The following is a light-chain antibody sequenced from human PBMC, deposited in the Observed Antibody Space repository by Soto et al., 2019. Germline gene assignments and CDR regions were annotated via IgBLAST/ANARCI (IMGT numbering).Light chain of an antibody. CDR1: SSDVGGYNY. CDR2: EVS. Sequence: QSALTQPPSASGSPGQSVTISCAGTSSDVGGYNYVSWYQQHPGKAPKLMIYEVSKRPSGVPERFSGSRSGNTASLTVSGLQAEDESDYYCSSYAGSNNLVFGGGTRSPS. J-gene: IGLJ2*01. V-gene: IGLV2-8*01. CDR3: SSYAGSNNLV.